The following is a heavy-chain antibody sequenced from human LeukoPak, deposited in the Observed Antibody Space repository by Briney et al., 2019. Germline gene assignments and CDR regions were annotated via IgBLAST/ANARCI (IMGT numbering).Heavy chain of an antibody. CDR1: GYTFTSYY. D-gene: IGHD3-22*01. CDR2: INPSGGST. CDR3: ARGVHPQYYYDSSGYLDAFDI. Sequence: GASVKVSCKASGYTFTSYYMHWVRQAPGQGLEWMGIINPSGGSTSYAQKFQGRVTMTTDTSTSTAYMELRSLRSDDTAVYYCARGVHPQYYYDSSGYLDAFDIWGQGTMVTVSS. J-gene: IGHJ3*02. V-gene: IGHV1-46*01.